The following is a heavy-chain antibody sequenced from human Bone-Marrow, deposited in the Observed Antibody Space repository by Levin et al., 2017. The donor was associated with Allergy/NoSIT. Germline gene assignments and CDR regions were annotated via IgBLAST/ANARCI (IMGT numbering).Heavy chain of an antibody. J-gene: IGHJ4*02. Sequence: GSLRLSCTVSGGSISSTSDYWGWVRQPPGKGLEWIGSFYFSGNTYYNPSLKSRVTISVDTSKSQFSLRLRSVTAADTAVYYCARQPMVTGTFDCWGQGTPVTVSS. CDR1: GGSISSTSDY. V-gene: IGHV4-39*01. CDR2: FYFSGNT. CDR3: ARQPMVTGTFDC. D-gene: IGHD2-21*02.